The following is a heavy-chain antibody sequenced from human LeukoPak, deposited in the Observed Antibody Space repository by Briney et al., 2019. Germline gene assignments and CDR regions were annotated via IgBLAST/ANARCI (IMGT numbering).Heavy chain of an antibody. D-gene: IGHD1-26*01. CDR2: IYTSGST. CDR1: GGSISSYY. Sequence: SETLSLTCTVSGGSISSYYWSWIRQPPGKGLEWIGYIYTSGSTNYNPSLKSRVTMSVDTSKNQFSLKLSSVTAADTAVYYCARGGSYGFDYWGQGTLVTVSS. V-gene: IGHV4-4*09. J-gene: IGHJ4*02. CDR3: ARGGSYGFDY.